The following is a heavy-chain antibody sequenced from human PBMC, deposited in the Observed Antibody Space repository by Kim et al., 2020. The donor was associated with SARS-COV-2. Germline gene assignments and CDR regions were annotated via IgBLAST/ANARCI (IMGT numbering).Heavy chain of an antibody. CDR1: GFTFDDYA. V-gene: IGHV3-9*01. D-gene: IGHD3-16*01. Sequence: GGSLRLSCAASGFTFDDYAMHWVRQAPGKGLEWVSGISWNSGSIGYADSVKGRFTISRDNAKNSLYLQMNSLRAEDTALYYCAKDGGEGMSDAFDIWGQGTMVTVSS. CDR2: ISWNSGSI. CDR3: AKDGGEGMSDAFDI. J-gene: IGHJ3*02.